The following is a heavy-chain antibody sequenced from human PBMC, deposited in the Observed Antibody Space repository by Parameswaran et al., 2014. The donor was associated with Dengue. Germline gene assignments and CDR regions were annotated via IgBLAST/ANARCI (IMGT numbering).Heavy chain of an antibody. Sequence: WIRQPQGRDWSGLGISITWEHQLQPSLKSRVTISVDTSKNQFSLKLSSVTAADTAVYYCARATNHYDFWRRDYYYYMDVWGKGTTVTVSS. D-gene: IGHD3-3*01. V-gene: IGHV4-59*01. CDR3: ARATNHYDFWRRDYYYYMDV. CDR2: SITWEH. J-gene: IGHJ6*03.